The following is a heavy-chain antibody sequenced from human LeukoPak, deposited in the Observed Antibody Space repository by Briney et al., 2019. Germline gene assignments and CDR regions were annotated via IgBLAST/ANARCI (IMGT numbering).Heavy chain of an antibody. CDR3: GRVAPGGRHIDH. D-gene: IGHD2-15*01. CDR2: IWYGGSNK. J-gene: IGHJ4*02. V-gene: IGHV3-33*08. Sequence: PGGSLRLSCAASGFTFSSYGMHWVRQAPGKGLEWVAVIWYGGSNKYYADSVKGRFTISRDNSKNTLYLQMNSLRAEDTAVYYCGRVAPGGRHIDHWGQGTLVTVSS. CDR1: GFTFSSYG.